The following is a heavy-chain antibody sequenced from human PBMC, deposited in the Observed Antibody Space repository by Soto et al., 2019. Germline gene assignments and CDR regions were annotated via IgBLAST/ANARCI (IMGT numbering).Heavy chain of an antibody. CDR3: VKDYSHGRFPDY. D-gene: IGHD1-26*01. CDR1: GFNLKDYG. CDR2: STYVGGTP. J-gene: IGHJ4*02. V-gene: IGHV3-64D*06. Sequence: EVDLVESGGGLVQPGGSLRLSCSASGFNLKDYGMHWVRQAPGKGLEQVAASTYVGGTPYYAQSVKGRFAVSRDNSKNTLYLQMGSLRPEDTGTYFSVKDYSHGRFPDYWGQGTLVTVSS.